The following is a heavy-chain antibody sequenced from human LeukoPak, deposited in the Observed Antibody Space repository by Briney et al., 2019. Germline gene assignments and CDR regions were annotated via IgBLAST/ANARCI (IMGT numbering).Heavy chain of an antibody. CDR2: ISYDGSNK. Sequence: GGSLRLSCAASGFTFSSYGMHWVRQAPGKGLEWVAVISYDGSNKYYADSVKGRFTISRDNSKNTLYLHMNSLRAEDTAVYYCAKDWLDSSGSFFDYWGQGTLVTVSS. CDR3: AKDWLDSSGSFFDY. CDR1: GFTFSSYG. V-gene: IGHV3-30*18. D-gene: IGHD6-19*01. J-gene: IGHJ4*02.